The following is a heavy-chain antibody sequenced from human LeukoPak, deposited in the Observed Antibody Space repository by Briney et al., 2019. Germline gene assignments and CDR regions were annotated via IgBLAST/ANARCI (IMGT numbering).Heavy chain of an antibody. Sequence: AGGSLRLSCAASGFTFSSYAMSWVRQAPGKGLEWVSAISGSGGSTYHADSVKGRFTISRDNSKNTLYLQMNSLRAEDTAVYYCAKIMFSGYYFDYWGQGTLVTVSS. CDR1: GFTFSSYA. D-gene: IGHD3/OR15-3a*01. CDR3: AKIMFSGYYFDY. CDR2: ISGSGGST. V-gene: IGHV3-23*01. J-gene: IGHJ4*02.